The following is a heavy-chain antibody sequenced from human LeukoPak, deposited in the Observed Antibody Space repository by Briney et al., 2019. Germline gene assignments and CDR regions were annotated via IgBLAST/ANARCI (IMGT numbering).Heavy chain of an antibody. CDR2: ISSSGSTI. Sequence: SGGSLRLSCAASGFTFSSYEMNWVRQAPGKGLEWVSYISSSGSTIYYADSVKGRFTISRDNAKNSLYLQMNSLRAEDTAVYYCARVRGVISGNWFDPWGQGTLVTVSS. V-gene: IGHV3-48*03. D-gene: IGHD3-10*01. CDR3: ARVRGVISGNWFDP. CDR1: GFTFSSYE. J-gene: IGHJ5*02.